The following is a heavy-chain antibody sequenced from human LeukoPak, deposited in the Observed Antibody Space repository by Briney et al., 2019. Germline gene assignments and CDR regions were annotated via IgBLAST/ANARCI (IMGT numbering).Heavy chain of an antibody. CDR1: GGSISSGSYY. CDR2: IYTSGST. CDR3: ARVGGGYYYYYMDV. J-gene: IGHJ6*03. D-gene: IGHD3-16*01. Sequence: SSQTLSLTCTVSGGSISSGSYYWSWIRQPAGKGLEWIGRIYTSGSTNYNPSLKSRVTISVDTSKNKFSLKLSSVTAADTAVYYCARVGGGYYYYYMDVWGKGTTVTVSS. V-gene: IGHV4-61*02.